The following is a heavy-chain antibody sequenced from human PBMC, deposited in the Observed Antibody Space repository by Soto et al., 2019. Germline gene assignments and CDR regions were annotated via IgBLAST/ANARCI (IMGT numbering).Heavy chain of an antibody. V-gene: IGHV3-23*01. CDR3: ARYGGSGYVEYDY. CDR2: ISGNGRNT. Sequence: EVQLLESGGGLAQPGGSLRLSCVTSGFSFSNSGMSWVRQAPGKGLDWVSGISGNGRNTYYTDSVKGRFLVSRDNSGNTLFLQMNSLRAEDTAVYYCARYGGSGYVEYDYWGQGTLVTVSS. CDR1: GFSFSNSG. J-gene: IGHJ4*02. D-gene: IGHD5-12*01.